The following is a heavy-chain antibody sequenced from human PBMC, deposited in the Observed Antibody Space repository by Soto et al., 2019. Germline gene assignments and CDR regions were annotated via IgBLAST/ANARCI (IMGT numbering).Heavy chain of an antibody. CDR1: GYTFTGYY. J-gene: IGHJ6*02. Sequence: QVQLVQSGAEVKKPGASVKVSCKASGYTFTGYYMHWVRQAPGQGLEWMGWINPNSGGTNYAQKFQGWVTMTRDTSLSTAYTELSRLRSDDTAVYYCARCIAAAGTWGGGMDVWGQGTTVTVSS. CDR3: ARCIAAAGTWGGGMDV. D-gene: IGHD6-13*01. CDR2: INPNSGGT. V-gene: IGHV1-2*04.